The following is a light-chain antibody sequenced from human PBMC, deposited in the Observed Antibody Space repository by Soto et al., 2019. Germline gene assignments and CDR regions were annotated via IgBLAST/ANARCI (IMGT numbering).Light chain of an antibody. J-gene: IGLJ1*01. V-gene: IGLV2-11*01. CDR2: DVS. Sequence: SALTQPRSVSGSPGHSVTISCTGTSIDVGNYNYVSWYQQYPGKVPKLMIYDVSKRPSGVPDRFSGSKSGNTASLTISGLQTEDEADYYCCSYAGSFIFVFGTGTKVTVL. CDR3: CSYAGSFIFV. CDR1: SIDVGNYNY.